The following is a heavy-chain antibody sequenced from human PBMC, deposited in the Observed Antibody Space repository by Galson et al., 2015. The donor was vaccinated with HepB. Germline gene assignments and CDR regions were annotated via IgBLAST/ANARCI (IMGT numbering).Heavy chain of an antibody. D-gene: IGHD2-2*01. CDR2: IIPILGIA. J-gene: IGHJ4*02. CDR3: ARLSPVVPAAIDY. CDR1: GGTFSSYA. V-gene: IGHV1-69*04. Sequence: SVKVSCKASGGTFSSYAISWVRQAPGQGLEWMGRIIPILGIANYAQKFQGRVTITADKSTSTAYMELSSLRSEDTAVYYCARLSPVVPAAIDYWGQGTLVTVSS.